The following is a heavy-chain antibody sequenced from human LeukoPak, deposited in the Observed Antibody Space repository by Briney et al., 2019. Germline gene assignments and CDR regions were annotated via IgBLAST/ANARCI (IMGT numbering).Heavy chain of an antibody. CDR1: GYSFTGYC. J-gene: IGHJ3*01. CDR3: ARGRRALQYNDAFDF. CDR2: INPNSGGT. V-gene: IGHV1-2*02. D-gene: IGHD4-11*01. Sequence: ASVKVSCKASGYSFTGYCMHWVRQAPGQGLEWMGWINPNSGGTNYAPKFQGRVTMTRDTSISTAYMELSRLTSDDTAVYYCARGRRALQYNDAFDFWGQGTMVTVSS.